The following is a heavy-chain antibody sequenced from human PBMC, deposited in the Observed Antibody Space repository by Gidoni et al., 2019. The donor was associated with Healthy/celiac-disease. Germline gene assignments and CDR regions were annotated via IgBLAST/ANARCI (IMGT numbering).Heavy chain of an antibody. Sequence: GGLVQPGGSLRLSCAASAFTFSSYWMSWVRQAPGKGLEWVANIKHDGSEQYFVDAVKGRFTFSRDNAKTSLYLQMNSMRSEDTAVYLYERRTLVYGGSPDAFDIWGQGTMVTVSS. D-gene: IGHD4-17*01. V-gene: IGHV3-7*04. CDR3: ERRTLVYGGSPDAFDI. CDR2: IKHDGSEQ. CDR1: AFTFSSYW. J-gene: IGHJ3*02.